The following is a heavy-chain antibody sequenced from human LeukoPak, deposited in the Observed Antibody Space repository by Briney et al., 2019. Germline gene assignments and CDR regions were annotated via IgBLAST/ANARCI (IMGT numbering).Heavy chain of an antibody. CDR2: IHYNSGST. CDR3: ANVPVAGTPLPY. V-gene: IGHV4-39*07. J-gene: IGHJ4*02. D-gene: IGHD6-19*01. Sequence: SETLSLTCTVSGGSISSGSYYWSWIRQPAGKGLEWIASIHYNSGSTYYNPSLKSRVTISIDTSKNQFSLRLSSVTAANTAVFYCANVPVAGTPLPYWGQGTLVTVSS. CDR1: GGSISSGSYY.